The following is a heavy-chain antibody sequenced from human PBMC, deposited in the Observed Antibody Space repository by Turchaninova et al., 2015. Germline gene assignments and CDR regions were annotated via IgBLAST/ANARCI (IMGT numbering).Heavy chain of an antibody. D-gene: IGHD2-2*02. Sequence: QFQLQESCQGLVQPSPPLAVPVSAGTFKMGASCWSVNRQKPGKSLEWSGYSYYSGRTYYNPSLKSRVTISVDTSKNQFSLKLSSVTAADTAGYYCARERRHCSSTSCYIYYYYGMDVWGQGTTVTVSS. J-gene: IGHJ6*02. CDR1: AGTFKMGASC. V-gene: IGHV4-31*02. CDR3: ARERRHCSSTSCYIYYYYGMDV. CDR2: SYYSGRT.